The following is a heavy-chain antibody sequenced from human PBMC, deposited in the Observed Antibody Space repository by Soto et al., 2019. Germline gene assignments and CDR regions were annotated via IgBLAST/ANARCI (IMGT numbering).Heavy chain of an antibody. CDR2: ISYDGSNK. D-gene: IGHD7-27*01. CDR3: AKEDWGSDY. Sequence: QVQLVESGGGVVQPGRSLRLSCAASGFTFSSYGMHWVRQAPGKGLEWVAVISYDGSNKYYADSVKGRFTISRDNSKNTLYLQMNSLRAEDTAVYYCAKEDWGSDYWGQGTLVTVSS. J-gene: IGHJ4*02. CDR1: GFTFSSYG. V-gene: IGHV3-30*18.